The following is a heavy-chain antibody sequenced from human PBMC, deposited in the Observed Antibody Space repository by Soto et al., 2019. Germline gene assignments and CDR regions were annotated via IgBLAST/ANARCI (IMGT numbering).Heavy chain of an antibody. Sequence: GGSLRLSCAASGFTFSSYAMSWVRQAPGKGLEWVSAISGSGGSAYYADSVKGRFTISRDNSKNTLYLQMNSLRAEDTAVYYCARYSSGLYYFDYWGQGTLVTVSS. D-gene: IGHD6-19*01. CDR3: ARYSSGLYYFDY. CDR2: ISGSGGSA. V-gene: IGHV3-23*01. J-gene: IGHJ4*02. CDR1: GFTFSSYA.